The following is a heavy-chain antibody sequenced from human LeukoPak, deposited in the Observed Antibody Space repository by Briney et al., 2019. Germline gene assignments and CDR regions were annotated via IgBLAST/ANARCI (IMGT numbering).Heavy chain of an antibody. CDR1: GYTFTSYG. CDR3: ARELDSSGYYLLKYYYYGMDV. V-gene: IGHV1-18*01. Sequence: GASVKVSCKASGYTFTSYGISWVRQAPGQGLEWMGWISAYNGNTNYARKLQGRVTMTTDASTSTAYMELRSLRSDDTAVYYCARELDSSGYYLLKYYYYGMDVWGQGTTVTVSS. D-gene: IGHD3-22*01. CDR2: ISAYNGNT. J-gene: IGHJ6*02.